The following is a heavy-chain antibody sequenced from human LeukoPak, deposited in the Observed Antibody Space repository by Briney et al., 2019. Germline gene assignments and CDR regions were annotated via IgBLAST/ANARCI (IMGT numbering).Heavy chain of an antibody. J-gene: IGHJ4*02. V-gene: IGHV3-30*01. Sequence: GRSLRLSCAASGFTFSSYAMHWVRQAPGKGLEWVAVISYDGSNKYYADSVKGRFTISRDNSKNTLYLQMNSLRAEDTAVYYCARGRYQLLLGGGPYYFDYWGQGTLVTVSS. CDR1: GFTFSSYA. D-gene: IGHD2-2*01. CDR3: ARGRYQLLLGGGPYYFDY. CDR2: ISYDGSNK.